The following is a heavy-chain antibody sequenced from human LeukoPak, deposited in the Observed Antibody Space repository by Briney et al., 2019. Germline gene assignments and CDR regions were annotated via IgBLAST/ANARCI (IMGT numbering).Heavy chain of an antibody. J-gene: IGHJ5*02. Sequence: PGGSLRLSCAASGFTFSSYAMHWVRQAPGKGLEWVAVISYDGSNKYYADSVKGRFTISRDISKNTLYLQMNSLRAEDTAVYYCARHDWFDPWGQGTLVTVSS. CDR2: ISYDGSNK. V-gene: IGHV3-30*14. CDR1: GFTFSSYA. CDR3: ARHDWFDP.